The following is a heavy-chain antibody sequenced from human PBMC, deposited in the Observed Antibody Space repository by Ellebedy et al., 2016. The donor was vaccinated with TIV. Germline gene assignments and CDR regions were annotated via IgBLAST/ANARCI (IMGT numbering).Heavy chain of an antibody. CDR3: TRDKAYHAFDY. V-gene: IGHV3-7*01. Sequence: GESLKISXAASRFTFSTSWMTWVRQAPGKGLEWLANINGDGSVTNYVDSVKGRFTISRDNAKNSLYLQMDSLRAEDSAVYYCTRDKAYHAFDYWGQGTLVTVSS. CDR1: RFTFSTSW. D-gene: IGHD2-2*01. CDR2: INGDGSVT. J-gene: IGHJ4*02.